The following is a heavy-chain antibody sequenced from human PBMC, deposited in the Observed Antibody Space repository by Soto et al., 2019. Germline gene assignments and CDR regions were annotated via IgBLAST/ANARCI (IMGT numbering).Heavy chain of an antibody. CDR1: TFTINTYS. D-gene: IGHD2-8*01. CDR3: ARSQRNGAMDV. J-gene: IGHJ6*02. V-gene: IGHV3-21*01. CDR2: ITSGSSFI. Sequence: GGSLRLSCVASTFTINTYSLNWVRQAPGKGLEWVSSITSGSSFINYADSVQGRFTISRDDAKNSLFLQMSSLRADDTAVYYCARSQRNGAMDVWGQGTTVTVS.